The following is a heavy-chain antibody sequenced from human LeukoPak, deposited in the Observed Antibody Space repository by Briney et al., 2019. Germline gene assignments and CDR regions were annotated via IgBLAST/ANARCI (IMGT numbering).Heavy chain of an antibody. CDR3: ARDLGGITMIIFAFDI. D-gene: IGHD3-22*01. Sequence: GASVKVSCKASGYTFTSYAMHWVRQAPGQRLEWMGWINAGNGNTKYSQKFQGRVTITRDTSTSTAYMELRSLRSDDTAVYYCARDLGGITMIIFAFDIWGQGTMVTVSS. V-gene: IGHV1-3*01. CDR2: INAGNGNT. CDR1: GYTFTSYA. J-gene: IGHJ3*02.